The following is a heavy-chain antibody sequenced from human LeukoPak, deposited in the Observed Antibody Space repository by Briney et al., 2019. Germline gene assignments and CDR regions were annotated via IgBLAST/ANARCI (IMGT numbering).Heavy chain of an antibody. J-gene: IGHJ4*02. CDR2: ISGSGGST. D-gene: IGHD3-3*01. Sequence: GGSLRLSCAASGFTFSSYAMSWVRQAPGKGLEWVSAISGSGGSTYYADSVKGRFTISRDNSKNTLYLQMNSLRAEDTALYYCAKGAFYDFWSGSFDYWGQGTLVTVSS. CDR1: GFTFSSYA. V-gene: IGHV3-23*01. CDR3: AKGAFYDFWSGSFDY.